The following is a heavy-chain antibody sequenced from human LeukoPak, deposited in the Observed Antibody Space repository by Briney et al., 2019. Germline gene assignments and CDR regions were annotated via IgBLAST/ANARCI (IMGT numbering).Heavy chain of an antibody. Sequence: SETLSLTCTVSGGSISSYYWSWIRQPPGKGLEWIGYIYYSGSTNYNPSLKSRVTISVDTSKNQFSLKLSSVTAADTAVYYCARGTNKYSSSWPWGQGTLVTVSS. CDR3: ARGTNKYSSSWP. CDR2: IYYSGST. J-gene: IGHJ5*02. D-gene: IGHD6-13*01. CDR1: GGSISSYY. V-gene: IGHV4-59*01.